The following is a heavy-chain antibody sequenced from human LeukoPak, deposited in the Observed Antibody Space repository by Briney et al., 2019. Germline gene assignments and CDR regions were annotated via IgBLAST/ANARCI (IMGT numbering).Heavy chain of an antibody. CDR2: IYSGGST. D-gene: IGHD6-13*01. Sequence: QPGGSLRLSCAASGFTVSSNYMSWVRQAPGKGLEWVSVIYSGGSTYYADSMKGRFTISRDNSKNTLYLQMNSLRAEDTAVYYCARALFPSDSSSWGDYWGQGTLVTVSS. CDR1: GFTVSSNY. CDR3: ARALFPSDSSSWGDY. V-gene: IGHV3-53*01. J-gene: IGHJ4*02.